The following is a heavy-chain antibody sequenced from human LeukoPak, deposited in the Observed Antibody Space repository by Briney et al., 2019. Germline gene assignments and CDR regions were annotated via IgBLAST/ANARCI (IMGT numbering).Heavy chain of an antibody. Sequence: GGSLRLSCAASGFIFSSYGMHWVRQAPGKGLEWVANIKQDGSEKHYVDSVKGRFTISRDNAKNSLYLQMNSLRAEDTAVYYCATERAGERPRPLLSYYYMDVWGKGTTVTISS. D-gene: IGHD3-16*01. J-gene: IGHJ6*03. CDR1: GFIFSSYG. CDR2: IKQDGSEK. CDR3: ATERAGERPRPLLSYYYMDV. V-gene: IGHV3-7*01.